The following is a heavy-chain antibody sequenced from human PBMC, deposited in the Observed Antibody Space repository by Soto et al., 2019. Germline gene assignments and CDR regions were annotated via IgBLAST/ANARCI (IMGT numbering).Heavy chain of an antibody. CDR3: ARGVLPISSTSWFDP. V-gene: IGHV3-21*01. J-gene: IGHJ5*02. CDR1: GVNFSTSN. Sequence: GGSQRLSSVVSGVNFSTSNMNWVRQAPGKGLEWVSFISRSSTYIYYADSVKGRFTISRDDAENSLFLQMNSLRAEDTAVYYCARGVLPISSTSWFDPWGQGTLVTVSS. D-gene: IGHD3-16*01. CDR2: ISRSSTYI.